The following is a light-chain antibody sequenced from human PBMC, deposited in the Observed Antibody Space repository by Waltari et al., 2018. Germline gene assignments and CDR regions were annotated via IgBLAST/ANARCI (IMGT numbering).Light chain of an antibody. V-gene: IGLV1-36*01. CDR3: ATWDDSLSGPL. CDR2: YDN. J-gene: IGLJ3*02. CDR1: TSNIGDHP. Sequence: QSVLTQPPSLSGAPRQRVTISCSGSTSNIGDHPVNWSHQVPGKAPKLLIFYDNLLPSGVSARFAGSKSGTSASLAISGLQSEDEADYYCATWDDSLSGPLFGGGTKLTVL.